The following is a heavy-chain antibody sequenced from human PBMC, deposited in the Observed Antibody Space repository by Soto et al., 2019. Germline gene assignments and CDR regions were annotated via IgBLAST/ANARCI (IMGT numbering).Heavy chain of an antibody. J-gene: IGHJ3*02. D-gene: IGHD2-15*01. CDR2: INPSGGST. V-gene: IGHV1-46*01. CDR3: ARGCSGGSSSSGGFNVPVDAFDI. CDR1: GYTFTSYY. Sequence: SVKVSCKASGYTFTSYYMPWVRPAPGQGLEWMGIINPSGGSTSYAQKFQGRVTMTRDTSKSHVDMELSSLRSEDTAVYYCARGCSGGSSSSGGFNVPVDAFDIWG.